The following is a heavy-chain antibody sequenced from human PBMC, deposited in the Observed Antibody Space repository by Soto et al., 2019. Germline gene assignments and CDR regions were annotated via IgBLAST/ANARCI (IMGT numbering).Heavy chain of an antibody. CDR3: ARSPRISRSGDV. CDR1: GYSFITHG. CDR2: INPYTGNT. Sequence: QVEMVQSGAEVKKPGASVNVSCKTSGYSFITHGISWVRQAPGQGLKWMGWINPYTGNTNYAQSLQGRVTMTTDRSTSTAYMELRRLTSDGTALYYCARSPRISRSGDVWGKGTAVTVSS. V-gene: IGHV1-18*01. D-gene: IGHD4-17*01. J-gene: IGHJ6*04.